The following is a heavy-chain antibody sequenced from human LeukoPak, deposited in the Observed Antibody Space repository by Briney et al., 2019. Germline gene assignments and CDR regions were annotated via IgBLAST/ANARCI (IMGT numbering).Heavy chain of an antibody. D-gene: IGHD3-3*01. Sequence: GGSLRLSCAASGFTFSSYAMSWVRQAPGKGLEWVSAISGSGGSTYYADSVKGRFTISRDNSKNTLYLQMNSLRAEDTAVYYCAKDPGYDFWSGYYYFDYWGRGTLVTVSS. CDR2: ISGSGGST. CDR3: AKDPGYDFWSGYYYFDY. V-gene: IGHV3-23*01. J-gene: IGHJ4*02. CDR1: GFTFSSYA.